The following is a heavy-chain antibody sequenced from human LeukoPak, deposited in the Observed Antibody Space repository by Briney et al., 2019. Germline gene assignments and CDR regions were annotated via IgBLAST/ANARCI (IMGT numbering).Heavy chain of an antibody. CDR3: ASNLGRDFWSGYYYY. CDR1: GYSFTSYW. V-gene: IGHV5-51*01. D-gene: IGHD3-3*01. CDR2: IYPGDSDT. J-gene: IGHJ4*02. Sequence: GESLKISCKGSGYSFTSYWIGWVRQMPGKGLEWMGIIYPGDSDTRYSPSFQGQVTISADKSISTAYLQWSSLKASDTAMYYCASNLGRDFWSGYYYYWGQGTLVTVP.